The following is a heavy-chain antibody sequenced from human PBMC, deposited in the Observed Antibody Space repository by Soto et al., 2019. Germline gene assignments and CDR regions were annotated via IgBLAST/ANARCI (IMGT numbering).Heavy chain of an antibody. V-gene: IGHV3-7*01. CDR3: ARIASAGRGWDV. CDR1: GFTFSSYW. CDR2: IKQDGSEK. Sequence: EVPLVESGGGLVQPGGSLRLSCAASGFTFSSYWMSWVRQAPVKGLEWVGNIKQDGSEKNYVDFMEGRFTISRDNAENSLYLQMNSLRAEDTAVYYCARIASAGRGWDVWGQGTTVGVSS. D-gene: IGHD6-13*01. J-gene: IGHJ6*02.